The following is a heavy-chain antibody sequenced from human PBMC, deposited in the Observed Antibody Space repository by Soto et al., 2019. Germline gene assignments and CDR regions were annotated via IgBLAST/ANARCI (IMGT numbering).Heavy chain of an antibody. J-gene: IGHJ4*02. CDR1: GGSFTDYY. CDR3: GRVGDTSGYFGNDY. Sequence: PSETLSLTCAVYGGSFTDYYWSWIRQSPGRRLEWIGESNHVGSTNYNPSHKNRVTITVDTSKNQFSLNLSSVNAADTAVYYYGRVGDTSGYFGNDYWGQETPVTASS. CDR2: SNHVGST. V-gene: IGHV4-34*01. D-gene: IGHD3-22*01.